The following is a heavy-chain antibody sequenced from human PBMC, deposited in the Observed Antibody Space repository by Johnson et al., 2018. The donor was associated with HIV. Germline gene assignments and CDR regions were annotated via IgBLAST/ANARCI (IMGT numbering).Heavy chain of an antibody. CDR3: ARRFGAAFDI. J-gene: IGHJ3*02. Sequence: VRLVESGGGLVQPGRSLRLSCTASGFTFSSYAIHWVRQAPGKGLEWVANIKHDGIEIYYDDSVKGRFTISRDNSKNTLYLQMNSLRAEDTAVYYCARRFGAAFDIWGQGTMVTVSS. V-gene: IGHV3-7*04. D-gene: IGHD3-16*01. CDR2: IKHDGIEI. CDR1: GFTFSSYA.